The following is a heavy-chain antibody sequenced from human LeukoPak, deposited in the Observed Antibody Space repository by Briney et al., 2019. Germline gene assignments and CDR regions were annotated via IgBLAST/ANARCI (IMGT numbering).Heavy chain of an antibody. D-gene: IGHD2-2*01. V-gene: IGHV3-21*01. CDR1: GFTFTSDT. Sequence: PGRSLRLSCAASGFTFTSDTMNWVRQAPGMWMEWVSSTINSIYYIYYADSVRGRFTVSRDNAKNSLYLQMNGLRAEDTAVYYCARRKDVVVVPGTMGYYLDVWGKGTTVTVSS. J-gene: IGHJ6*03. CDR2: TINSIYYI. CDR3: ARRKDVVVVPGTMGYYLDV.